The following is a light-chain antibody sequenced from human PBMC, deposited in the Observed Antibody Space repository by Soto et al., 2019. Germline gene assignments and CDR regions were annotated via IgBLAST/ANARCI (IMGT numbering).Light chain of an antibody. CDR2: GAS. CDR3: QQHISWPLT. J-gene: IGKJ4*01. Sequence: EIVLTQSPGTLSLSPGERATLSCRASQSVSSSYLAWYQQKPGQAPRLLIYGASSRATGIPDRFSGSGSGTDFTLTISSLESEDFAVYYCQQHISWPLTFGGGTKVDIK. V-gene: IGKV3-20*01. CDR1: QSVSSSY.